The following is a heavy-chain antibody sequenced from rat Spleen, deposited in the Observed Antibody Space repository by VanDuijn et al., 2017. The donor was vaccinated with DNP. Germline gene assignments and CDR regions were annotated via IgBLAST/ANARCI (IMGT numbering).Heavy chain of an antibody. D-gene: IGHD4-1*01. J-gene: IGHJ2*01. CDR2: ISYDGSST. CDR1: GFTFSDYN. V-gene: IGHV5-7*01. Sequence: EVQLVESGGGLVQPGRSLKLSCAASGFTFSDYNMAWVRQAPKKGLEWVATISYDGSSTYYRDSVKGRFTISRDNAKSTLYLQMDSLRSEDTATYCCARRTGPSFDYWGQGVMVTVSS. CDR3: ARRTGPSFDY.